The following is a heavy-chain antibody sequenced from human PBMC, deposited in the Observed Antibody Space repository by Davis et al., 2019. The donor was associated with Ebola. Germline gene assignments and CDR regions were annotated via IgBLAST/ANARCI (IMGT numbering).Heavy chain of an antibody. J-gene: IGHJ4*02. CDR1: GNTISTFT. V-gene: IGHV1-69*06. Sequence: SVKVSCKASGNTISTFTIDWVRQAPGQGLEWMGGIIPLFGATNYAQKFRGRVMITADKSTKIAYMELNSLTSEDTAVYYCARGPSVATAHYFDSWGQGTLVTVSS. D-gene: IGHD2-21*02. CDR3: ARGPSVATAHYFDS. CDR2: IIPLFGAT.